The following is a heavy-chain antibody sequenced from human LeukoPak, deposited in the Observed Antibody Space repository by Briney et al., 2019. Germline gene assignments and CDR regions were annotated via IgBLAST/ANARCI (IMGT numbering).Heavy chain of an antibody. D-gene: IGHD3-3*01. CDR3: ARHKGDYDFWSGYPGPFDY. Sequence: SETLSLTCTVSGGSIGSSSYYWGWIRQPPGKGLEWIGSMYYSGSTYYNPSLKSRVTISVDTSKNQFSLELSSVTAADTAVYYCARHKGDYDFWSGYPGPFDYWGQGTLVTVSS. J-gene: IGHJ4*02. V-gene: IGHV4-39*01. CDR2: MYYSGST. CDR1: GGSIGSSSYY.